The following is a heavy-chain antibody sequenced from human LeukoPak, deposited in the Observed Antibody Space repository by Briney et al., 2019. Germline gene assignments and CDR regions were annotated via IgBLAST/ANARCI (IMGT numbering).Heavy chain of an antibody. CDR1: GYTFTSYY. V-gene: IGHV1-46*01. J-gene: IGHJ3*02. CDR2: INPSGGST. Sequence: ASVKVSCKGSGYTFTSYYLHWVRQAPGQGLEWMGIINPSGGSTSYAQKFQGRVTMTRDTSTSTVYMELSSLRSEDTAVYYCARDGYCSSTSCYQGGAFDIWGQGTMVTVSS. CDR3: ARDGYCSSTSCYQGGAFDI. D-gene: IGHD2-2*03.